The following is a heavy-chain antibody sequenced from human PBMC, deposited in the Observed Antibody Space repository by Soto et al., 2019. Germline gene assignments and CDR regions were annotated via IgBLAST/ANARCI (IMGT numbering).Heavy chain of an antibody. J-gene: IGHJ6*02. Sequence: SVKVSCKASGGTFSRYSISWVRQAPGQGLEWMGGIIPIFGTANYAQKFQGRVTITADESTSTAYMELSSLRSEDTAVYYCARDGYNYGRRYYYGMDVWGQGTTVTVSS. V-gene: IGHV1-69*13. CDR1: GGTFSRYS. CDR3: ARDGYNYGRRYYYGMDV. CDR2: IIPIFGTA. D-gene: IGHD5-12*01.